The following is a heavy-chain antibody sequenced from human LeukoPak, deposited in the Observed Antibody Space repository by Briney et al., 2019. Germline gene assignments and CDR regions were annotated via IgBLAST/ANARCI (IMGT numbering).Heavy chain of an antibody. D-gene: IGHD3-10*01. V-gene: IGHV1-69*06. Sequence: VASVKVSCKASGGTFSSYAISWVRQAPGQGLEWMGGIIPIFGTANYAQKFQGRVTITADKSTSTAYMELSSLRSEDTAVYYCARALDFGEHLWFGGQGTLVTVSS. CDR1: GGTFSSYA. CDR3: ARALDFGEHLWF. J-gene: IGHJ4*02. CDR2: IIPIFGTA.